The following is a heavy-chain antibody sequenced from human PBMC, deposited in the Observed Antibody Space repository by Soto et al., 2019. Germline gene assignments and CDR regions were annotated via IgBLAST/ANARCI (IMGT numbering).Heavy chain of an antibody. V-gene: IGHV4-39*07. Sequence: SETLSLTCTVSGGSISSSSYYWGWIRQPPGKGLEWIGSIYYSGNTYYNPSLKSRVTISVDTSKNQFSLKLSSVTAADTAVYYCARDLGIFGVDEGWFDPWGQGTLVTVSS. CDR3: ARDLGIFGVDEGWFDP. J-gene: IGHJ5*02. CDR2: IYYSGNT. D-gene: IGHD3-3*01. CDR1: GGSISSSSYY.